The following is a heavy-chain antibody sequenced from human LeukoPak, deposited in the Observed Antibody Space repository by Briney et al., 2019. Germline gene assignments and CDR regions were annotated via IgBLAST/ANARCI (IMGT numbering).Heavy chain of an antibody. CDR2: IYPGDSDT. Sequence: GXSLKISCKGSGYSFTSYWIGWVRQMPRKGLEWMGIIYPGDSDTRYSPSFQGQVTISADKSISTAYLQWSSLKASDTAMYYCATAAITEYYYMDVWGKGTTVTVSS. CDR1: GYSFTSYW. V-gene: IGHV5-51*01. J-gene: IGHJ6*03. D-gene: IGHD2-2*02. CDR3: ATAAITEYYYMDV.